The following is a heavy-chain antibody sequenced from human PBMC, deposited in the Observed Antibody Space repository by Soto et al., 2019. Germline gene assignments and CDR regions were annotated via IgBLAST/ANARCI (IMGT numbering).Heavy chain of an antibody. D-gene: IGHD6-19*01. J-gene: IGHJ4*02. CDR2: FNPILKTA. CDR1: GGIFSSYV. Sequence: SVKVSCKAPGGIFSSYVINWVRQAPGQGLEWMGGFNPILKTADHAQTFQGRVTITADESTSTAYMELSSLRSEDTAVYYCARSEQGLITRDCWGQGTLVTVSS. CDR3: ARSEQGLITRDC. V-gene: IGHV1-69*13.